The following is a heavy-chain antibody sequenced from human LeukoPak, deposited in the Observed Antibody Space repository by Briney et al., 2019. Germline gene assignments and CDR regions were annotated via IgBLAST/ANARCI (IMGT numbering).Heavy chain of an antibody. V-gene: IGHV4-59*08. J-gene: IGHJ4*02. CDR2: IYYTET. Sequence: PSETLSLTCTVSGGSVSNYYWSWIRQSPGKGLEWIGYIYYTETSYNPSLKSRVTISADTSKNQFSLKLSSVTAADTAVYYCARLTRRPAYYFDYWGQGTLVTVSS. D-gene: IGHD1-1*01. CDR1: GGSVSNYY. CDR3: ARLTRRPAYYFDY.